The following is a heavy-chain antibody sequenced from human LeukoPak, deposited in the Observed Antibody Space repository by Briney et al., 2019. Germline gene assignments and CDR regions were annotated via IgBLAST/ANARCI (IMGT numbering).Heavy chain of an antibody. Sequence: PSETLSPTCTVSDDSIKNYFWTWIRQSPGKGLEWIGYVFYSGSTSYNPSLRSRLTMSVDTSKSQFSLNLKSVTAADTAVYDGSGYYYGEFDYWGQGILVTVSS. CDR3: SGYYYGEFDY. J-gene: IGHJ4*02. CDR1: DDSIKNYF. D-gene: IGHD3-22*01. CDR2: VFYSGST. V-gene: IGHV4-59*03.